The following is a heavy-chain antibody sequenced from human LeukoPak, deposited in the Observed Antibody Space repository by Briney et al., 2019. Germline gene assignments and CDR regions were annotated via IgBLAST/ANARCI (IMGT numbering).Heavy chain of an antibody. J-gene: IGHJ4*02. D-gene: IGHD3-22*01. CDR3: AKGSYYDSSGSFYFDY. V-gene: IGHV3-23*01. Sequence: GESLRLSCAASGFTFSSYAMSWVRQAPGKGLEWVSGISGSGDNTYYADSVKGRFTISRDNSKNTLYVQVNSLGTEDTAAYYCAKGSYYDSSGSFYFDYWGQGTLVTVSS. CDR2: ISGSGDNT. CDR1: GFTFSSYA.